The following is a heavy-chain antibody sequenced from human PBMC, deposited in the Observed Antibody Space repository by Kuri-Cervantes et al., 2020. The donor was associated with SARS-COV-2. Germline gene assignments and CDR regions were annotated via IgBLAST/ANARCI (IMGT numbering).Heavy chain of an antibody. CDR2: INDSGAT. D-gene: IGHD6-6*01. Sequence: GSLRLSCAASGFTFSRYAMSWVRQTPGKGLEWIGQINDSGATKYNPSLKSRVIVSMDKSKNQFSLKLSSVTAADTAVYYCARGVPGYWGQGSLVTVSS. CDR1: GFTFSRYA. CDR3: ARGVPGY. V-gene: IGHV4-34*01. J-gene: IGHJ4*02.